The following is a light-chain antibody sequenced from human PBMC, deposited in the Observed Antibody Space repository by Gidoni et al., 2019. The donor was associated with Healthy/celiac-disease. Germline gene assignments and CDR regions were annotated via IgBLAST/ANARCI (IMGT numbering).Light chain of an antibody. Sequence: QSVLTQPPSVSAAPGQKVTISCSGSSPNIGNNYVSWYQQLPGTAPKLLIYDNNKRPSGSPDRFSGSKSGTSATLGITGLQTGDEADYYCGTWDSSLSAEVFGGGTKLTVL. CDR1: SPNIGNNY. V-gene: IGLV1-51*01. CDR2: DNN. J-gene: IGLJ3*02. CDR3: GTWDSSLSAEV.